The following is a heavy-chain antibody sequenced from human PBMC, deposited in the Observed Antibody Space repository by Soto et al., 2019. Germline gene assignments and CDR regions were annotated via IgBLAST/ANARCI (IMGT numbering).Heavy chain of an antibody. CDR3: TKRRNVLRFLEWSSGMEV. Sequence: PGVSLRLSCVASGFTFSNYGMHWVRQAPGKGLEWVAFISDDGSNKYYADSMRGRFTMSRDNSKRTLYLQMSSLRVEDTAVYYCTKRRNVLRFLEWSSGMEVWGQGTTVTVSS. V-gene: IGHV3-30*18. D-gene: IGHD3-3*01. J-gene: IGHJ6*02. CDR1: GFTFSNYG. CDR2: ISDDGSNK.